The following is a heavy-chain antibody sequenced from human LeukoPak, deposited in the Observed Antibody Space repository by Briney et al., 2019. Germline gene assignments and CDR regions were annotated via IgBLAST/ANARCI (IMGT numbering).Heavy chain of an antibody. CDR1: GFTFSSYA. CDR2: ISGSGGST. D-gene: IGHD3-10*01. J-gene: IGHJ4*02. CDR3: AKDGVDTSYFDY. V-gene: IGHV3-23*01. Sequence: GGSLRLSCAASGFTFSSYAMSWVRQAPGKGLELVSAISGSGGSTYYADSVKGRFTISRDNSKNTLYLQMNSLRAEDTAVYYCAKDGVDTSYFDYWGQGTLVTVSS.